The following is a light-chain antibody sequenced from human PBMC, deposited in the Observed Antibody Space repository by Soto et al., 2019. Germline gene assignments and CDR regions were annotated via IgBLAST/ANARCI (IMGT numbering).Light chain of an antibody. J-gene: IGKJ1*01. CDR3: QQYNNWPSWT. CDR1: QSVSSSY. CDR2: GAS. Sequence: IVLTQSPCPLSVSPGQRATLSSRSSQSVSSSYLAWYQQKPGQAPRLLIYGASTRATGIPARFSGSGFGTEFTLTISSLQSEDFAVYYCQQYNNWPSWTFGQGTKVDI. V-gene: IGKV3-15*01.